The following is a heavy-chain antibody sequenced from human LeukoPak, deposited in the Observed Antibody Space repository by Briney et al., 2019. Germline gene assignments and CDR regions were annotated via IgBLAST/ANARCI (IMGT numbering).Heavy chain of an antibody. D-gene: IGHD3-22*01. Sequence: GSLRLSCAASGFTFSSYEMTWVRQPPGKALEWIGNIFYSGSTYYSPSLKSRVTISLDTSRNQFSLKLNSVTAADTAVYYCAKSNGYGLIDIWGQGTMVTVSS. J-gene: IGHJ3*02. CDR1: GFTFSSYE. V-gene: IGHV4-59*12. CDR3: AKSNGYGLIDI. CDR2: IFYSGST.